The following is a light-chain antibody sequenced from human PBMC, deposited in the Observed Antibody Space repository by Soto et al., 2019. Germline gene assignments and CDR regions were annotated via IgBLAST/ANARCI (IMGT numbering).Light chain of an antibody. J-gene: IGLJ1*01. Sequence: QSALTQPRSVSGSPGQSVTISCTGTSSDVGGYNFVSWYQQHPGKAPKLIIYDVSKRPSGVPDRFSGSKSGNTASLTISGLQAEDEADYYCCSYGGHYTFVFGTGTKVTVL. V-gene: IGLV2-11*01. CDR3: CSYGGHYTFV. CDR1: SSDVGGYNF. CDR2: DVS.